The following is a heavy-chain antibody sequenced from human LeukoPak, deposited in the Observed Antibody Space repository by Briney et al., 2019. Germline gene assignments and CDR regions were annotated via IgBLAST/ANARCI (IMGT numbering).Heavy chain of an antibody. CDR1: GFTFSSYA. V-gene: IGHV3-23*01. J-gene: IGHJ4*02. CDR3: AKSVVVITFRFND. D-gene: IGHD2-15*01. CDR2: INGGGGNT. Sequence: GGSLRLSCAASGFTFSSYAMSWVRQAPGKGLEWVSAINGGGGNTYYADSVKGRFTISRDNSKNMVCLQMNSLRADDTAVYYCAKSVVVITFRFNDWGQGALVTVSS.